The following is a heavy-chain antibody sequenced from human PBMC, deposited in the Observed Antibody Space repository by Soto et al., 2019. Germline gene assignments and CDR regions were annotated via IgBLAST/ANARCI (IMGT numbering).Heavy chain of an antibody. J-gene: IGHJ4*02. CDR2: FVPLFGTT. D-gene: IGHD6-25*01. CDR3: ATHGLSVPSPPYFDN. V-gene: IGHV1-69*01. Sequence: QLVQSGSELKKPGSSVKVSCQASGGTFSGYALTWVRQAPGQGLEWMGEFVPLFGTTNYAQKFPGRITITADESTRTAYMELNTLTSDDTAVYYCATHGLSVPSPPYFDNWGQGTLVVVSS. CDR1: GGTFSGYA.